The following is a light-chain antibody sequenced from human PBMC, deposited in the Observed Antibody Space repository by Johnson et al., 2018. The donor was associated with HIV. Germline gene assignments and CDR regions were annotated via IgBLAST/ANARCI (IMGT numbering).Light chain of an antibody. CDR2: ENN. CDR3: GTWDSSLSAYV. CDR1: SSNIGNNY. Sequence: QSVLTQPPSVSAAPGQKVTISCSGSSSNIGNNYVSWYQQLPGTAPKLLIYENNKRPSGIPDRFSGSKSGTSATLGITGLQTGDEADYYCGTWDSSLSAYVLGTGTKCTVL. J-gene: IGLJ1*01. V-gene: IGLV1-51*02.